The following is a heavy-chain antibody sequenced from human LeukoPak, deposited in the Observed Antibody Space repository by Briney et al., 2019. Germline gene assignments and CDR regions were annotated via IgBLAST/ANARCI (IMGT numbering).Heavy chain of an antibody. J-gene: IGHJ4*02. CDR2: INYSGST. CDR1: GDSMNNYY. D-gene: IGHD6-13*01. CDR3: ARYIAAAANFDY. V-gene: IGHV4-59*01. Sequence: SETLSLTCTVSGDSMNNYYWSWIRQPPGKGLEWIGNINYSGSTNSNLSLKSRATISVDMSRKHFFLDLSSVTAADTAVYYCARYIAAAANFDYWGQGTLVTVSS.